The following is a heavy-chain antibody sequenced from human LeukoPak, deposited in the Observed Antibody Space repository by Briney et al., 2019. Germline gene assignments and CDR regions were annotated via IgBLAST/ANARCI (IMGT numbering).Heavy chain of an antibody. CDR1: GFTFTTYW. CDR3: ARGRMSFDS. J-gene: IGHJ4*02. D-gene: IGHD2/OR15-2a*01. V-gene: IGHV3-7*01. Sequence: QSGGSLRLSCAASGFTFTTYWMSWVRQAPGKGLEWVANIKQDRREKYYVDSVEGRFTISRDNAKNSLYLQMNSLRVEDTAVYSSARGRMSFDSCGQGTLVTVSS. CDR2: IKQDRREK.